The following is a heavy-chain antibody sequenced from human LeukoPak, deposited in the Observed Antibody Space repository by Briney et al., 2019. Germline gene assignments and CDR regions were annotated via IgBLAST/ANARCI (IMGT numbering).Heavy chain of an antibody. V-gene: IGHV1-2*02. CDR1: GYTFTGYY. CDR2: INPNSGGT. CDR3: ARTAAGSQDAFDI. Sequence: GASVKVSCKASGYTFTGYYMHWVRHAPGQGLEWMGWINPNSGGTNYAQKFQGRVTMTRDTSISTAYMELSRLRSDDTAVYYCARTAAGSQDAFDIWGQGTMVTVSS. D-gene: IGHD6-13*01. J-gene: IGHJ3*02.